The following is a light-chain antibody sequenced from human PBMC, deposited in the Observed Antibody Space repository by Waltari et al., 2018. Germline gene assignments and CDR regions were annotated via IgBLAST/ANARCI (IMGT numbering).Light chain of an antibody. Sequence: AIQMTQSPSSLSASVGDKVTITCRACQGIRYDLGWYQQKPGKAPKLLIYAASSLQSGVPSRFSGGGAGTEFTLTISSLQAEDVAIYYCQQYATTPRTFGQGTKLEIK. J-gene: IGKJ2*02. CDR2: AAS. CDR1: QGIRYD. V-gene: IGKV1-6*01. CDR3: QQYATTPRT.